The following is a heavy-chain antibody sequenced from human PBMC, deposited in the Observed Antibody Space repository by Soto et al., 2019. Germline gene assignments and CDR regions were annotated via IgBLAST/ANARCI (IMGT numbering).Heavy chain of an antibody. D-gene: IGHD3-10*01. Sequence: RGESLKISCKGTRNSFTSYWISWVLHRPGKGLEWMGRIDPSDSYTNYRPSFQGHVTISADKSISTAYLQWSSLKATDTAMYYCARMDGSGSPYGMDVWGQGTTVTVS. CDR3: ARMDGSGSPYGMDV. V-gene: IGHV5-10-1*01. CDR2: IDPSDSYT. J-gene: IGHJ6*02. CDR1: RNSFTSYW.